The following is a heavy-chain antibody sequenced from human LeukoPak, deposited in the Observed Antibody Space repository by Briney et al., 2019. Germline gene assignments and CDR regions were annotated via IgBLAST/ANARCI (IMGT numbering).Heavy chain of an antibody. J-gene: IGHJ1*01. CDR3: AGGTHLGYCSGGSCYRAEYFQH. D-gene: IGHD2-15*01. CDR1: GGTFSSYA. Sequence: SVKVSCKASGGTFSSYAISWVRQAPGQGLEWMGGIIPIFGTANYAQKFQGRVMITADESTSTAYMELSSLRSEDTAVYYCAGGTHLGYCSGGSCYRAEYFQHWGQGTLVTVSS. V-gene: IGHV1-69*13. CDR2: IIPIFGTA.